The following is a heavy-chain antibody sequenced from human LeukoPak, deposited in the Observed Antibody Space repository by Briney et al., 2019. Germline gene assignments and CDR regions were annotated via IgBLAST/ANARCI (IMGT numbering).Heavy chain of an antibody. V-gene: IGHV1-8*01. J-gene: IGHJ4*02. CDR1: GYTFTSYD. D-gene: IGHD6-6*01. CDR3: ARNVQGSRYFDY. CDR2: MNPNSGNT. Sequence: ASVKVSCKASGYTFTSYDINWVRQATGQGLEWMGWMNPNSGNTGYAQKFQGRVTMTRNTSISTAYMELSSLRSEDTAVYYCARNVQGSRYFDYWGQGTLVTVSS.